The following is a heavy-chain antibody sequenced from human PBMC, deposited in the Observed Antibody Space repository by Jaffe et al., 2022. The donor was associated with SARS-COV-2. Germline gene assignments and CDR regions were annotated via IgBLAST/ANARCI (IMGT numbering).Heavy chain of an antibody. CDR3: ATIKWGSSGSPHGFEI. J-gene: IGHJ3*02. CDR2: ISGSGNTI. CDR1: GFTFSSYA. Sequence: EVQLVESGGDLVQPGGSLRLSCAASGFTFSSYATSWVRQAPGKGLEWVSAISGSGNTIYYADSVKGRFTISRDNSKNTLYLQMNSLRAEDTAIYYCATIKWGSSGSPHGFEIWGQGTMVTVSS. V-gene: IGHV3-23*04. D-gene: IGHD3-22*01.